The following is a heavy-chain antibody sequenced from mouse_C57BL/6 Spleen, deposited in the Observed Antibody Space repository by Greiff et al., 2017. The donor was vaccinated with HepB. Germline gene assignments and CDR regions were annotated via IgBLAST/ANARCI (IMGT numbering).Heavy chain of an antibody. CDR3: ARSPSTTVDFDV. CDR2: IYPGDGDT. Sequence: QVQLKESGPELVKPGASVKISCKASGYAFSSSWMNWVKQRPGKGLEWIGRIYPGDGDTNYNGKFKGKATLTADKSSSTAYMQLSSLTSEDSAVYCCARSPSTTVDFDVWGTGTTVTVSS. V-gene: IGHV1-82*01. J-gene: IGHJ1*03. CDR1: GYAFSSSW. D-gene: IGHD1-1*01.